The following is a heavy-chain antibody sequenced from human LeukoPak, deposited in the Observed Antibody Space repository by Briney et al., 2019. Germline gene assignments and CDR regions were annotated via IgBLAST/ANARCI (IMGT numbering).Heavy chain of an antibody. CDR2: ISNSGRYI. Sequence: GGSLRVSCAASGFTFTSYIMNWVRQVPGKGLEWVSSISNSGRYIYYADSMRGRFTISRDNAKNSLYLQMNNLRAEGTAVYFCARVGSNIWYYFDYWGQGTLVTVSS. J-gene: IGHJ4*02. CDR3: ARVGSNIWYYFDY. D-gene: IGHD2-8*02. CDR1: GFTFTSYI. V-gene: IGHV3-21*01.